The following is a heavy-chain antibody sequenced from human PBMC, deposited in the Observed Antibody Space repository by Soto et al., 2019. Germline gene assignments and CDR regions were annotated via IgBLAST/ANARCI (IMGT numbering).Heavy chain of an antibody. J-gene: IGHJ6*02. CDR1: GFTFGTYW. CDR3: VRNYGLGG. V-gene: IGHV3-7*03. Sequence: GGSLRLSCAASGFTFGTYWMSWVRQAPGKGLEWVANIKEDGSEKNYVDSVKGRFTISRDNAKKSLYLQMNSLRGDDTATYYCVRNYGLGGWGQGNTVTVSS. CDR2: IKEDGSEK.